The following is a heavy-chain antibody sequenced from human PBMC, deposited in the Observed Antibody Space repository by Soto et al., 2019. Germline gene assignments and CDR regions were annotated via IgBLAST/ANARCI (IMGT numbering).Heavy chain of an antibody. Sequence: EVQLLESGGGLVQPGGSLRLSCAASGFAFSSYAMSWVRQAPGKGLEWVSTISETGGSTYYTDSVKGRFIISTDTSRNTSYLQMNILSAEHTALYYCEKDARPSYWGQGALVTVCS. CDR1: GFAFSSYA. CDR2: ISETGGST. J-gene: IGHJ4*02. CDR3: EKDARPSY. V-gene: IGHV3-23*01.